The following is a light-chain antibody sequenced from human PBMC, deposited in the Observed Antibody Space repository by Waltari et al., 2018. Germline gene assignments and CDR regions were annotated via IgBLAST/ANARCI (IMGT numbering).Light chain of an antibody. Sequence: ETVMTQSPATLSVSPGESATLPCRASQSVSSNLAWYQQKPGQPPRLLIYGASTRATGIPARFSGSGSGTEFTLTISSLQSEDFAVYYCQQYNDWPPLTFGGGTKVEIK. V-gene: IGKV3-15*01. CDR1: QSVSSN. J-gene: IGKJ4*01. CDR2: GAS. CDR3: QQYNDWPPLT.